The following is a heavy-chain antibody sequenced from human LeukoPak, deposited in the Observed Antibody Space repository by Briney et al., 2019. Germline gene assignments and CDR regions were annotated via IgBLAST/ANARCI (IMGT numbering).Heavy chain of an antibody. CDR2: IKDDGRQK. CDR3: ATDGARGWIF. V-gene: IGHV3-7*01. CDR1: GFTFSSYW. J-gene: IGHJ4*02. Sequence: PGGSLRLSCAASGFTFSSYWMTWICQAPGKGLEWVANIKDDGRQKYYLESVKGRLTISRDNAKNSVFLQMSSLRPEDTAVYYCATDGARGWIFWGQGTLVTVSS. D-gene: IGHD3-3*01.